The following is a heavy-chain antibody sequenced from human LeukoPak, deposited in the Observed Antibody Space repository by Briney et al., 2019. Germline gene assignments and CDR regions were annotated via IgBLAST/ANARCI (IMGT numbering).Heavy chain of an antibody. J-gene: IGHJ4*02. CDR1: GFTFSSYG. CDR3: AREGRDMIVVVIALDY. Sequence: GGSLRLSCAASGFTFSSYGMHWVRQAPGKGLEWVAFIRYDGSNKYYADSVKGRFTISRDNSKNTLYLQMNSLRAEDTAVYYCAREGRDMIVVVIALDYWGQGTLVTVSS. CDR2: IRYDGSNK. V-gene: IGHV3-30*02. D-gene: IGHD3-22*01.